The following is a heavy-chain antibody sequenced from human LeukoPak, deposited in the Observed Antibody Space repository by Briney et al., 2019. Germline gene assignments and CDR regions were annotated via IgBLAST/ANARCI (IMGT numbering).Heavy chain of an antibody. Sequence: GGSLRLSCSASGFTFSSYAMHWVRQAPGKGLEYVSAISSNGGSTYYADSVKGRFTISRDNSKNTLYLQMSSLRAEDSAPYYCARGGRGSAAVVAPRSFDIWGQGTMVTVSS. V-gene: IGHV3-64D*06. J-gene: IGHJ3*02. CDR2: ISSNGGST. CDR3: ARGGRGSAAVVAPRSFDI. D-gene: IGHD3-22*01. CDR1: GFTFSSYA.